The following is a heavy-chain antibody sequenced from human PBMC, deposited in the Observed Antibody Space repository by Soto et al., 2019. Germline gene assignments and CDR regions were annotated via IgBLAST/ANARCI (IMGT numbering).Heavy chain of an antibody. J-gene: IGHJ6*02. Sequence: SVKVSCKASGGTFSSYAISWVRQAPGQGLEWMGGIIPIFGTANYAQKFQGRVTITADESTSTAYMELSSLRSEDTAVYYCARVDIDATDMDYYYHGMHLWGQGTTVTVS. V-gene: IGHV1-69*13. CDR1: GGTFSSYA. D-gene: IGHD5-18*01. CDR2: IIPIFGTA. CDR3: ARVDIDATDMDYYYHGMHL.